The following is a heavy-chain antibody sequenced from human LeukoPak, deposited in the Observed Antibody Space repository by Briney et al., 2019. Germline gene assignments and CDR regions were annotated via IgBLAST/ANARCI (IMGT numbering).Heavy chain of an antibody. Sequence: GESLKISCKASGYTFTHQWIGWVRQKSGSGLEWMGIIYPRDSDTRYSPSFQGHVTISADTSINTAYLEWSRLEASDTGIYYCARPPGGIEAFDIWGQGTMVTVSS. CDR3: ARPPGGIEAFDI. V-gene: IGHV5-51*01. CDR1: GYTFTHQW. D-gene: IGHD3-16*01. CDR2: IYPRDSDT. J-gene: IGHJ3*02.